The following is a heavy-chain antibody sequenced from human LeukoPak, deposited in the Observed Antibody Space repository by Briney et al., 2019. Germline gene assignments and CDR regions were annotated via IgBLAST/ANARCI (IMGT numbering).Heavy chain of an antibody. D-gene: IGHD3-3*01. CDR1: GYTFTYLY. V-gene: IGHV1-2*02. CDR2: LRTNTGGT. Sequence: GASVKVSCKASGYTFTYLYIHRVRQAPGQGLEWMGFLRTNTGGTSYAQKFQGRVTMTRDTSISTAYLELTSLASDDTAVYFCARHNYDFDFDFWGQGTLVRVSA. J-gene: IGHJ4*02. CDR3: ARHNYDFDFDF.